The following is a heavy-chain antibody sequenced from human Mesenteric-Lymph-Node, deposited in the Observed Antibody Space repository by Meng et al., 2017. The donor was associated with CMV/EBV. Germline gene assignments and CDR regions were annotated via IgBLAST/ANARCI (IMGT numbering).Heavy chain of an antibody. Sequence: GESLKISCAASGFTFSDYYMNWVRQAPGKGLEWVAFIRNDGSNKYYADSVKGRFTISRDNSKNTLYLQMNSLRAEDTAVYYCARGQYSSSWNYYYYGMDVWGQGTTVTVSS. CDR1: GFTFSDYY. CDR3: ARGQYSSSWNYYYYGMDV. D-gene: IGHD6-13*01. V-gene: IGHV3-30*02. CDR2: IRNDGSNK. J-gene: IGHJ6*02.